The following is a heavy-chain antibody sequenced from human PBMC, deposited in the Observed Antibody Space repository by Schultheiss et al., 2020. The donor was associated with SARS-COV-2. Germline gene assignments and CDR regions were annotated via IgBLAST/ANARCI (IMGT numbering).Heavy chain of an antibody. D-gene: IGHD6-6*01. CDR3: ARGGSSSTVNFGY. CDR2: ISSSSSYI. Sequence: GVSLRLSCAASGFTFSSYSMNWVRQAPGKGLEWVSSISSSSSYIYYADSVKGRFTISRDNAKNSLYLQMNSLRAEDTAVYYCARGGSSSTVNFGYWGQGTLVTVSS. CDR1: GFTFSSYS. J-gene: IGHJ4*02. V-gene: IGHV3-21*01.